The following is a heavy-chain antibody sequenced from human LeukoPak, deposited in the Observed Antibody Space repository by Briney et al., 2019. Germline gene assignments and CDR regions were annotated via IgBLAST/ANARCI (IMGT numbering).Heavy chain of an antibody. J-gene: IGHJ4*02. CDR2: ISSSGSTI. D-gene: IGHD5-12*01. CDR3: ARDRSGYSGYAFFDY. Sequence: GGSLRLSCAASEFSVGSNYMTWVRQAPGKGLEWVSYISSSGSTIYYADSVKGRFTISRDNAKNSLYLQMNSLRAEDTAVYYCARDRSGYSGYAFFDYWGQGTLVTVSS. V-gene: IGHV3-48*03. CDR1: EFSVGSNY.